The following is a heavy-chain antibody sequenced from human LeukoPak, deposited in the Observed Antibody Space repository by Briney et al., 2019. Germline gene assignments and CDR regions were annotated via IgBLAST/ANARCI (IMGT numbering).Heavy chain of an antibody. Sequence: ASPKVSCKVSGYTLTELSIHWGRHAPRKGLGWVGGFDLEDGETISAQKFQGSVTITEDTPPNTPYIAQSSLRSAGTPVYYCARVGATSWFDTWGQGTLVTVSS. V-gene: IGHV1-24*01. CDR1: GYTLTELS. CDR2: FDLEDGET. D-gene: IGHD1-26*01. CDR3: ARVGATSWFDT. J-gene: IGHJ5*02.